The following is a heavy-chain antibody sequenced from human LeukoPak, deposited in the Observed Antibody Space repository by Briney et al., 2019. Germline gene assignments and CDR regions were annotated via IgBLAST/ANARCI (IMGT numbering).Heavy chain of an antibody. V-gene: IGHV1-18*01. CDR2: ISAYNGNT. D-gene: IGHD1-26*01. Sequence: GASVKVSCKASGYTFSSYGIGWVRQAPGQGLEWMGWISAYNGNTNYAQNLQGRVTMTTDTSTSTVYMEVRSLRSDDTAVYYCARDRGVGATTYFDYWGQGTLVTVSS. CDR3: ARDRGVGATTYFDY. J-gene: IGHJ4*02. CDR1: GYTFSSYG.